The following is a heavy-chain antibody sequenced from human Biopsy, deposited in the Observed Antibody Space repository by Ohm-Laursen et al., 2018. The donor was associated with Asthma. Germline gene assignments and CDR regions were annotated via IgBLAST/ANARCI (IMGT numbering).Heavy chain of an antibody. V-gene: IGHV4-39*01. CDR3: VRGSSSWHHGPFHYYYGLDV. CDR1: GGYMRSGNYY. CDR2: IYYSGTT. J-gene: IGHJ6*02. D-gene: IGHD6-13*01. Sequence: SETLSLTCCLSSGSGGYMRSGNYYWGWIRQPPGKGLEWIGSIYYSGTTYYNPSLESRVTVSADTSKNLFSLKLTSVTAADTAVYYCVRGSSSWHHGPFHYYYGLDVWGQGTTATVSS.